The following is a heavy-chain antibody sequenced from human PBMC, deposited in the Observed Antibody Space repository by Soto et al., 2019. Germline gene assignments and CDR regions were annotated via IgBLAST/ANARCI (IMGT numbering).Heavy chain of an antibody. J-gene: IGHJ4*02. D-gene: IGHD6-13*01. CDR1: GVSVRSDGYY. V-gene: IGHV4-61*08. Sequence: SETLSLTCTVSGVSVRSDGYYWTWIRQPPGKGLEWIGYIHYSGSTNYNPSLKSRVTISVDTSKNQFSLKLSSVTAADTAVCYCARGTVAAAGPLFGYWGQGTLVTVSS. CDR3: ARGTVAAAGPLFGY. CDR2: IHYSGST.